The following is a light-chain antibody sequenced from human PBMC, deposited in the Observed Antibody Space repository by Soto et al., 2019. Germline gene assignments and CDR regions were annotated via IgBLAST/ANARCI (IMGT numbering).Light chain of an antibody. Sequence: DIQMTQSPSTLSASVGDRVTITCRASQSISTWLAWYQQKQGKAPKLLIYKASSLESGVPSRFSGSGSGTEFTLPISSLQPDDFATYYCQQYNSYWTFGQGTKVEIK. CDR3: QQYNSYWT. J-gene: IGKJ1*01. V-gene: IGKV1-5*03. CDR1: QSISTW. CDR2: KAS.